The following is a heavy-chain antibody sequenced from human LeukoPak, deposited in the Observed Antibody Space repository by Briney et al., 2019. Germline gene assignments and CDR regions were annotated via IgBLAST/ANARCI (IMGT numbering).Heavy chain of an antibody. D-gene: IGHD6-13*01. J-gene: IGHJ2*01. Sequence: SVKGSCKASGGTFSSYAIGWVRQAPGQGLEWMGRIIPILGIANYAQKFQGRVTITADKSTSTAYMELSSLRSEDTAVYYCAADLYSSSFAGAWYFDLWGCGTLVTVSS. V-gene: IGHV1-69*04. CDR1: GGTFSSYA. CDR3: AADLYSSSFAGAWYFDL. CDR2: IIPILGIA.